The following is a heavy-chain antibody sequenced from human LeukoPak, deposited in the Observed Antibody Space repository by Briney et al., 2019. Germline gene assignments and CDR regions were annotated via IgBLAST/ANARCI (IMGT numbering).Heavy chain of an antibody. Sequence: GGSLRLSCAASGFTFSSYAMRWFRQAPGEGLEWGSAISGSGGSTYHADSGKGQYTISRDNSKNTLYLQMSSLRAEDTAVYYCAKDQGYYDSSRIVWGQGTLVTVSS. CDR2: ISGSGGST. CDR3: AKDQGYYDSSRIV. CDR1: GFTFSSYA. V-gene: IGHV3-23*01. D-gene: IGHD3-22*01. J-gene: IGHJ4*02.